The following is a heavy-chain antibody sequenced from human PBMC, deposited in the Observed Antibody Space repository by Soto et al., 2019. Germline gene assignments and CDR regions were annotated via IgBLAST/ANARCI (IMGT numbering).Heavy chain of an antibody. V-gene: IGHV1-3*01. Sequence: ASVKVSCKASGYTFTSYAMHWVRQAPGQRLEWMGWINAGNGNTKYSQKFQGRVTITRDTSASTAYMEPSSLRSEDTAVYYCSVATITRWFDPWGQGTLVTVSS. CDR3: SVATITRWFDP. J-gene: IGHJ5*02. D-gene: IGHD5-12*01. CDR2: INAGNGNT. CDR1: GYTFTSYA.